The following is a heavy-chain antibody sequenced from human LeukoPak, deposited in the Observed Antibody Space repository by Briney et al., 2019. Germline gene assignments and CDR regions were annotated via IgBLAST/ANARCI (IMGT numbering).Heavy chain of an antibody. CDR2: ISSRGSTI. CDR1: GFTFSSYE. CDR3: AELGITMIGGV. V-gene: IGHV3-48*03. J-gene: IGHJ6*04. D-gene: IGHD3-10*02. Sequence: GGSLRLSCAASGFTFSSYEMNWVRQAPEKGLEWASYISSRGSTIYYADSVKGRFTISRDNAKNSLYLQMNSLRAEDTAVYYCAELGITMIGGVWGKGTTVTISP.